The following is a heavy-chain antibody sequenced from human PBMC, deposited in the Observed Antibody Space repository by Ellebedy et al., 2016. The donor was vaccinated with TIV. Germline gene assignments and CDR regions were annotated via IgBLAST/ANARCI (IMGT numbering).Heavy chain of an antibody. CDR2: MNPNSGNT. D-gene: IGHD3-10*01. CDR3: ARVYGSGSYLYYYYGMDV. Sequence: AASVKVSCKVSGYTFTSYDINWVRQATGQGLEWMGWMNPNSGNTGYAQKFQGRVTITRNTSISTAYMELSSLRSEDTAVYYCARVYGSGSYLYYYYGMDVWGQGTTVTVSS. CDR1: GYTFTSYD. V-gene: IGHV1-8*03. J-gene: IGHJ6*02.